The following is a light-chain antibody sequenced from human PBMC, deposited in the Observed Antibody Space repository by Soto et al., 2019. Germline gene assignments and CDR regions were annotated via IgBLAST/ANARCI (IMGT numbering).Light chain of an antibody. CDR3: QQSSDWLT. Sequence: EIVLTQSPATLSLSPGERATLSCRASQGVSSYLAWYQQKPGQAPRLLIYDASNRATGIPARFSGSGSGTDFTLTISSLEPEDFAVYYCQQSSDWLTFGGGTKVEI. J-gene: IGKJ4*01. CDR2: DAS. CDR1: QGVSSY. V-gene: IGKV3-11*01.